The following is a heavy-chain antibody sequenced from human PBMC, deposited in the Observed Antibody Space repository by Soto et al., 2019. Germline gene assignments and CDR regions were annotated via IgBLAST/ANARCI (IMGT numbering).Heavy chain of an antibody. V-gene: IGHV1-2*04. D-gene: IGHD3-22*01. J-gene: IGHJ3*02. Sequence: ASVKVSCKASGYTFTGYHMHWVRQAPGQGLEWMGWINPNSGGTNYAQKFQGWVTMTRDTSISTAYMELSRLRSDDTAVYYCARDPLPDYYDSSGYYSWAFDIWGQGTMVTVSS. CDR1: GYTFTGYH. CDR3: ARDPLPDYYDSSGYYSWAFDI. CDR2: INPNSGGT.